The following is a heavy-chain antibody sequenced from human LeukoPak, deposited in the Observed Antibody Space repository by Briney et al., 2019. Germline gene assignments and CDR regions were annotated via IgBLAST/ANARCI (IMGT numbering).Heavy chain of an antibody. D-gene: IGHD3-16*01. J-gene: IGHJ4*02. Sequence: TGGSLRLSCAASGLTFTDFWMNWVRLAPGRGLEWVANIKPDGSERYYVDSVKGRFAISRDNSNNTLYLQMNSLRAEDTAIYFCARGFRLGGYWGQGTLVTVSS. CDR2: IKPDGSER. CDR1: GLTFTDFW. CDR3: ARGFRLGGY. V-gene: IGHV3-7*03.